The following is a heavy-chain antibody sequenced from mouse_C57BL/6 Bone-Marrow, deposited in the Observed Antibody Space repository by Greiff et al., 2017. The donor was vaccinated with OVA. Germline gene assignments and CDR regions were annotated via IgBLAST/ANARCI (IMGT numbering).Heavy chain of an antibody. Sequence: VQLQQSGAELVKPGASVKISCKASGYAFSSYWMNWVKQRPGKGLEWIGQIYPGDGDTNYNGKFKGKATLTADKSSSTAYMQLSSLTSEDSAVYFCARWDSYYYGSSFYYFDYWGQGTTLTVSS. CDR3: ARWDSYYYGSSFYYFDY. J-gene: IGHJ2*01. D-gene: IGHD1-1*01. CDR2: IYPGDGDT. V-gene: IGHV1-80*01. CDR1: GYAFSSYW.